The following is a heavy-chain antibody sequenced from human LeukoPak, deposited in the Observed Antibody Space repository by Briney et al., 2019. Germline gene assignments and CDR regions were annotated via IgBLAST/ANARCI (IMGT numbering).Heavy chain of an antibody. V-gene: IGHV3-15*01. J-gene: IGHJ4*02. Sequence: GGSLRLSCAASGLTFSNAWMTWVRQAPGKGLEWIGRIIRKTDGERTHYAASVKDRFTISMDDSKNTVYLQMNSLTSEDTAVYYCSTYIMGFGGDYWGQGTLVTVSS. CDR1: GLTFSNAW. CDR3: STYIMGFGGDY. CDR2: IIRKTDGERT. D-gene: IGHD3-16*01.